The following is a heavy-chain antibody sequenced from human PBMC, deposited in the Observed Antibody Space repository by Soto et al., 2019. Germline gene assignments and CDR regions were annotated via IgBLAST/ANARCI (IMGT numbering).Heavy chain of an antibody. CDR2: INSDGSST. V-gene: IGHV3-74*01. Sequence: GGSLRLSCAASGFTFSSYWMHWVRQAPGKGLVWVSRINSDGSSTSYADSVKGRFTISRDNAKNTLYLQMNSLRAEDTAVYYCARERGGYNHLDYWGQGTLVTVSS. CDR3: ARERGGYNHLDY. J-gene: IGHJ4*02. CDR1: GFTFSSYW. D-gene: IGHD5-12*01.